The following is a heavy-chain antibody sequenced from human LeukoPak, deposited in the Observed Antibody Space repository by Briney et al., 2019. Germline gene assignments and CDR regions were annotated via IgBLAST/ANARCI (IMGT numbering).Heavy chain of an antibody. Sequence: GASVKVSCKAPGYTFTGYYMHWVRQAPGQGLEWMGWINPNSGGTNYAQKFQGRVTMTRDTSISTAYMELSRLRSDDTAVYYCARVVTIFEVYYYYYYMDVWGKGTTVTASS. J-gene: IGHJ6*03. D-gene: IGHD3-3*01. CDR3: ARVVTIFEVYYYYYYMDV. CDR2: INPNSGGT. V-gene: IGHV1-2*02. CDR1: GYTFTGYY.